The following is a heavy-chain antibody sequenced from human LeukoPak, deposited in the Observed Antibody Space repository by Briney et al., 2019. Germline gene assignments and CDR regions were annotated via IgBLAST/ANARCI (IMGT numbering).Heavy chain of an antibody. CDR2: INPDGSGK. D-gene: IGHD3-16*01. J-gene: IGHJ4*02. CDR1: GFTLSTYW. CDR3: ASWGAGGNS. Sequence: GGSLRLSCAASGFTLSTYWMNWVRQVPGKGLDWVANINPDGSGKMYVDSVKGRFTIARDNADNSLSLQMNSLRAEDTAVYYCASWGAGGNSWGQGTLVTVSS. V-gene: IGHV3-7*01.